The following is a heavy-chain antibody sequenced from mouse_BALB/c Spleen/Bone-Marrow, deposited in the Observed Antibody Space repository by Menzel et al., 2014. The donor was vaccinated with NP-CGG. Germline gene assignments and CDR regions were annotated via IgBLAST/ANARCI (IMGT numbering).Heavy chain of an antibody. V-gene: IGHV2-6-2*01. CDR2: IWSDGST. J-gene: IGHJ3*01. CDR1: GFSLTSXG. CDR3: ARQDYYGSFAY. D-gene: IGHD1-2*01. Sequence: LQQSGPDLVAPSQSLSITCTVSGFSLTSXGXHWVXQPPXXGXXWLXXIWSDGSTTYNSALKSRLSISKDNSKSQVFXKMXXRQTDDTAMYYCARQDYYGSFAYWGQGTLVTVSA.